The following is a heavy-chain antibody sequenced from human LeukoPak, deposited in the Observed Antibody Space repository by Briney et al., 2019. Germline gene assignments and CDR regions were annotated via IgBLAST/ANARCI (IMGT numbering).Heavy chain of an antibody. CDR2: FDPEDGET. J-gene: IGHJ3*02. CDR1: GYTLTELS. V-gene: IGHV1-24*01. Sequence: ASVKVSCKVSGYTLTELSMHWVRRAPGKGLEWMGGFDPEDGETIYAQKFQGRVTMTRDMSTSTDYMELSSLRSEDTAVYYCARGFDYYDSSGYNSDAFDIWGQGTMVTVSS. D-gene: IGHD3-22*01. CDR3: ARGFDYYDSSGYNSDAFDI.